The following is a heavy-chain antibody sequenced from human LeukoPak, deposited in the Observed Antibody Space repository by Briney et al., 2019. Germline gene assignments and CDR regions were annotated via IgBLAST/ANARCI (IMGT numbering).Heavy chain of an antibody. Sequence: PGGSLRLSCAASGFTFSSYSMNWVRQAPGKGLEWVSSISSSSSYIYYADSVKGRFTISRDNAKNSPYLQMNSLRAEDTAVYYCARDVFIVATITSSGDWGQGTLVTVSS. J-gene: IGHJ4*02. D-gene: IGHD5-12*01. CDR2: ISSSSSYI. CDR3: ARDVFIVATITSSGD. CDR1: GFTFSSYS. V-gene: IGHV3-21*01.